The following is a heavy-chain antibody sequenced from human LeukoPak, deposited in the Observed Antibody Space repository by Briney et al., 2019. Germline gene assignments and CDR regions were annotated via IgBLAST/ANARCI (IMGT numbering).Heavy chain of an antibody. D-gene: IGHD6-19*01. CDR3: ARDGRSGWNDHDY. CDR1: GFTLSSYW. J-gene: IGHJ4*02. CDR2: VKQDGSEK. Sequence: GGSLRLSCAASGFTLSSYWMSWVRQAPGKGLEWVANVKQDGSEKNYVDFVKGRFTISRDNAKNSLYLQMNSLRAEDTAVYYCARDGRSGWNDHDYWGQGTLVIVSS. V-gene: IGHV3-7*03.